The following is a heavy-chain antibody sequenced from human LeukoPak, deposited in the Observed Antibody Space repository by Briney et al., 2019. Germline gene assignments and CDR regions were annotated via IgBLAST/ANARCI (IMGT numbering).Heavy chain of an antibody. D-gene: IGHD1-26*01. V-gene: IGHV3-21*01. J-gene: IGHJ4*02. CDR3: ARDEVGTIDY. CDR2: ISSSSSYI. Sequence: GGSLRLSCAASGFTFSSYSMNWVRQAPGKGQEWVSSISSSSSYIYYADSVKGRFTISRDNAKDSLYLQMNSLRAEDTAVYYCARDEVGTIDYWGQGTLVTVSS. CDR1: GFTFSSYS.